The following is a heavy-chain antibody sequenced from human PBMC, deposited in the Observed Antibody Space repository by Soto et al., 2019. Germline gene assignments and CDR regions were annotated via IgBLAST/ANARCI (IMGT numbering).Heavy chain of an antibody. Sequence: PGGSLRLSCAASGFTFSDYYMSWIRQAPGKGLEWVSYISSSGSTIYYADSVKGRFTISRDNAKNSLYLQMNSLRAEDTAVYYCARSGYHTYYYYYGMDVWGQGTTVTVSS. V-gene: IGHV3-11*01. D-gene: IGHD3-22*01. CDR3: ARSGYHTYYYYYGMDV. CDR2: ISSSGSTI. CDR1: GFTFSDYY. J-gene: IGHJ6*02.